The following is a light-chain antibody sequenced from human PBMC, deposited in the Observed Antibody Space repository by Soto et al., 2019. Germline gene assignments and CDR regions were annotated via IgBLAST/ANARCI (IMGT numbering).Light chain of an antibody. J-gene: IGKJ3*01. V-gene: IGKV3-20*01. CDR3: QQYGDSPFT. CDR1: QSVSSSY. Sequence: EIVLTQSPGTLSLSPGERATLSCRASQSVSSSYLAWYQQKPGQAPRLLIYGASSRATGIPDRFSGSGSGTDFTLTISRLEPEDFAVYYRQQYGDSPFTFGPGTKVDIK. CDR2: GAS.